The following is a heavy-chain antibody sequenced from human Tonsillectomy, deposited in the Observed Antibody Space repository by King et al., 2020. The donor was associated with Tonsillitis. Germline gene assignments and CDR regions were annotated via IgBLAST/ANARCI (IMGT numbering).Heavy chain of an antibody. CDR2: IYYSGST. Sequence: VQLQESGPGLVKPSQTLSLTCTVSGGSISSGDYYWSWIRQPPGKGLEWIGYIYYSGSTYYNPSLKSRVTISVDTSKNQFSLKLSSVTAADTAVYYCARERCSGGSCSSGYYYGMDVWGQGTTVTVSS. J-gene: IGHJ6*02. CDR1: GGSISSGDYY. D-gene: IGHD2-15*01. CDR3: ARERCSGGSCSSGYYYGMDV. V-gene: IGHV4-30-4*01.